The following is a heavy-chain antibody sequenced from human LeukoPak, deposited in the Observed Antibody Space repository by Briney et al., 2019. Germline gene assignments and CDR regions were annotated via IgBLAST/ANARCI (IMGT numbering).Heavy chain of an antibody. CDR3: ARDGIGNPFDY. CDR1: GFTFSSYS. CDR2: ISSSSSYI. J-gene: IGHJ4*02. D-gene: IGHD4-23*01. Sequence: GGSLRPSCAASGFTFSSYSMNWVRQAPGKGLEWVSSISSSSSYIYYADSVKGRFTISRDNAENSLYLQMNSLRAEDTAVYYCARDGIGNPFDYWGQGTLVTVSS. V-gene: IGHV3-21*01.